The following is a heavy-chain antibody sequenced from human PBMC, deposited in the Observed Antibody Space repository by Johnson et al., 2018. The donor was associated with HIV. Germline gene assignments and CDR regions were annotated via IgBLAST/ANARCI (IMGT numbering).Heavy chain of an antibody. V-gene: IGHV3-7*02. D-gene: IGHD2-2*01. CDR3: ARNGLIPAAKGVAFDI. CDR2: INQDGSEN. Sequence: VQLVESGGGLVQSGGSLGLSCAATGFTFSIYWMAWVRQAPGKGLEWVANINQDGSENYYVDSVKGRFTISRDNAKNSLYLQMNSLRAEDTAVYYCARNGLIPAAKGVAFDIWGHGTTVTVSS. CDR1: GFTFSIYW. J-gene: IGHJ3*02.